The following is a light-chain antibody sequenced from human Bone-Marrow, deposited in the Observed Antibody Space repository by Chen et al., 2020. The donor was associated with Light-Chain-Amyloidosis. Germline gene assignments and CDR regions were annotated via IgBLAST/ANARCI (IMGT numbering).Light chain of an antibody. V-gene: IGLV2-14*01. Sequence: QSALTQPASVSGSPGQSITISCTGTSSDVGGDNHVSWYQQHPDKAPKLMIYEVTNRPSWVPDRFSGSASHNTASLTISELHTKDDADYFCSSYTIANTLVFGSGTRVTVL. J-gene: IGLJ1*01. CDR2: EVT. CDR3: SSYTIANTLV. CDR1: SSDVGGDNH.